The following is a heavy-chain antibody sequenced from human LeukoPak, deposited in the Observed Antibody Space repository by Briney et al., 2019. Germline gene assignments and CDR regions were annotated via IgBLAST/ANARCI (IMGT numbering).Heavy chain of an antibody. Sequence: PGGSLRLSCAASGFTFSSYAMSWIRQPPGKGLEWIGYIYYSGSTNYNPSLKSRVTISVDTSKNQFSLKLSSVTAADTAVYYCARDSRRNYDFWSGTQAGDYYGMDVWGQGTTVTVSS. CDR3: ARDSRRNYDFWSGTQAGDYYGMDV. J-gene: IGHJ6*02. CDR1: GFTFSSYA. D-gene: IGHD3-3*01. CDR2: IYYSGST. V-gene: IGHV4-59*01.